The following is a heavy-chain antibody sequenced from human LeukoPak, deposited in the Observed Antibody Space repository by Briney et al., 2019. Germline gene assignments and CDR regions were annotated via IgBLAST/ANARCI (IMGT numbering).Heavy chain of an antibody. CDR2: INPNSGGT. CDR3: ARESLSPGGIAADFGY. V-gene: IGHV1-2*02. Sequence: ASVRVSCKASGYTFTGYYMHWVRQAPGQGLEWMGWINPNSGGTNYAQKFQGRVTMTRDTSISTAYMELSRLRSDDTAVYYCARESLSPGGIAADFGYWGQGTLVTVSS. CDR1: GYTFTGYY. D-gene: IGHD6-13*01. J-gene: IGHJ4*02.